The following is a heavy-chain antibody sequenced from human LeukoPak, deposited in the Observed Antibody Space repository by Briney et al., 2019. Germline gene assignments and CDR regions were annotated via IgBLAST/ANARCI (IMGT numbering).Heavy chain of an antibody. CDR2: INPDGTTT. CDR3: ARVSIGWYSFDY. CDR1: GFTFSTYW. J-gene: IGHJ4*02. Sequence: PGGSLRLSFAASGFTFSTYWMHWVRQAPGKGLVWVSRINPDGTTTSYADSVKGRFTISRDNAKDTVYLQMNSLRAEDTAVYYCARVSIGWYSFDYWGQGTLVTVSS. D-gene: IGHD6-19*01. V-gene: IGHV3-74*01.